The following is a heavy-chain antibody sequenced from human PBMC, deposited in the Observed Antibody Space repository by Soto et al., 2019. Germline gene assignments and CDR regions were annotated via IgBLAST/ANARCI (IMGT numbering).Heavy chain of an antibody. CDR1: GFTFSSYG. D-gene: IGHD2-2*01. CDR2: IWYDGSNK. CDR3: ATYSLGYCSSTSCYYYYGMEV. Sequence: GGSLRLSCAASGFTFSSYGMHWVRQAPGKGLEWVAVIWYDGSNKYYADSVKGRFTISRDNSKNTLYLQMNSLRAEDTAVYYCATYSLGYCSSTSCYYYYGMEVWGQGTTVTVSS. J-gene: IGHJ6*02. V-gene: IGHV3-33*01.